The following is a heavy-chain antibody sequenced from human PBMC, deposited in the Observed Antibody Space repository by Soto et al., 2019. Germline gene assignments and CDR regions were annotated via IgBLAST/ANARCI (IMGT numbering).Heavy chain of an antibody. V-gene: IGHV2-5*02. J-gene: IGHJ4*02. CDR3: AHTPDYDILTGPPTSMVDY. CDR1: GFSLSTSGVG. D-gene: IGHD3-9*01. CDR2: IYWDDDK. Sequence: QITLKESGPTLVKPTQTLTLTCTFSGFSLSTSGVGVGWIRQPPGKALEWLALIYWDDDKRYSPSLKSRLTLKEGTSQSQVVLTMTNMHPVDPPTYYCAHTPDYDILTGPPTSMVDYWGQGTLVTVSS.